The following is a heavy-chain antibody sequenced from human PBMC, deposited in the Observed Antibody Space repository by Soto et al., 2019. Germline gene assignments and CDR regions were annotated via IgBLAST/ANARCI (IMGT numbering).Heavy chain of an antibody. J-gene: IGHJ6*02. D-gene: IGHD1-26*01. CDR3: AKEGQGGGRHFYSAMDV. CDR2: ITNDGNNE. V-gene: IGHV3-30*18. Sequence: QMNLVESGGGVVQPGRSLRLSCAASGFVFSDYGMHWVRQAPGKGLEWVALITNDGNNEYYRESVKGRFSISRGRSTNTVDLLMNSRRPEDTGVYYCAKEGQGGGRHFYSAMDVWGQGTTVTVSS. CDR1: GFVFSDYG.